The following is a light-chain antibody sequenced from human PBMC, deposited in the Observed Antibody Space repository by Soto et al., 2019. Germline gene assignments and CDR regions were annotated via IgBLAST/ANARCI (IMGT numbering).Light chain of an antibody. CDR1: SPNIGSNY. Sequence: QSVLTQPPSASGTPGQRVTISCSGSSPNIGSNYVYWYQQLPGTAPKLLIYSDAQRPSGVPDRISGSKSGTSASLAISGLRSEDEADYFCAVWDDSLSGVVFGGGTKLTVL. J-gene: IGLJ2*01. CDR2: SDA. V-gene: IGLV1-47*01. CDR3: AVWDDSLSGVV.